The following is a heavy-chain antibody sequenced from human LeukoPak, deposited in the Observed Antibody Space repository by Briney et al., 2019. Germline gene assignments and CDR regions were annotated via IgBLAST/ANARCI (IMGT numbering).Heavy chain of an antibody. V-gene: IGHV3-30*18. J-gene: IGHJ6*02. CDR3: AKDSTWALVGAAYYYYYGMDV. CDR2: ISYDGSNK. D-gene: IGHD1-26*01. CDR1: GFTFSSYG. Sequence: PGGSLRLSCAASGFTFSSYGMHWVRQAPGKGLEWVAVISYDGSNKYYADSVKGRFTISRDNSKNTLYLQMNSLRAEDTAVYYCAKDSTWALVGAAYYYYYGMDVWGQGTTVTVSS.